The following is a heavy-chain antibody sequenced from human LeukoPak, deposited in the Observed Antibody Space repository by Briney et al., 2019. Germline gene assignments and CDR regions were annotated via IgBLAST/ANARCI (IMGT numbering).Heavy chain of an antibody. Sequence: ASVKVSCKASGYTFAKYAIHWVRQAPGQRLEWMGWINAGNGDTRYSQKFQGRVTITRDISASTVYMELSSLRSEDTAVYYCARGGSYLAYWGQGTLVTVSS. D-gene: IGHD1-26*01. J-gene: IGHJ4*03. CDR1: GYTFAKYA. V-gene: IGHV1-3*01. CDR3: ARGGSYLAY. CDR2: INAGNGDT.